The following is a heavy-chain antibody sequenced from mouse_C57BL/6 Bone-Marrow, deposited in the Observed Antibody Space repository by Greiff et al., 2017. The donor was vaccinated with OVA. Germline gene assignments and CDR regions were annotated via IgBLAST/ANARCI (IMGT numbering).Heavy chain of an antibody. D-gene: IGHD2-1*01. CDR3: ARVGLGDYGNYGAMDY. CDR2: IYPGSGST. V-gene: IGHV1-55*01. CDR1: GYTFTSYW. J-gene: IGHJ4*01. Sequence: QVQLQQPGAELVKPGASVKMSCKASGYTFTSYWITWVKQRPGQGLEWIGDIYPGSGSTNYNEKFKSKATLTVDTSSSTAYMQLSSLTSEDSAVYYCARVGLGDYGNYGAMDYWGQGTSVTVSS.